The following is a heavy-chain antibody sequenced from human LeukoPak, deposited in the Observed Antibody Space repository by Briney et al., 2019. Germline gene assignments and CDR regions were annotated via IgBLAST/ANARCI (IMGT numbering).Heavy chain of an antibody. D-gene: IGHD6-19*01. V-gene: IGHV4-59*01. CDR1: RGSISGAY. CDR3: ARAQWLPIDCYNE. Sequence: SETLSLTCTVSRGSISGAYWTWIRQSPGGGLEWIGYIHDSGRTDYNPSLGSRITISMDTSKSQFSLRLRSVTAAVTAVYYSARAQWLPIDCYNEWGQGTVVTVSS. CDR2: IHDSGRT. J-gene: IGHJ3*01.